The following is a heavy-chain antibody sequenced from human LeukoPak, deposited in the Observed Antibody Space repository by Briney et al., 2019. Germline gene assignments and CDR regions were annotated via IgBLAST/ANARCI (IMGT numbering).Heavy chain of an antibody. CDR3: ARDPYCYDSSGFDADY. Sequence: ASVKVSCKASGYTFTGYYMHWVRQPPGQGLEWMGWINPNSGGTHYAQKFQGRVTMTRDTSISTAYMELSRLRSDDTAVYYCARDPYCYDSSGFDADYWGQGTLVTVSS. V-gene: IGHV1-2*02. J-gene: IGHJ4*02. D-gene: IGHD3-22*01. CDR1: GYTFTGYY. CDR2: INPNSGGT.